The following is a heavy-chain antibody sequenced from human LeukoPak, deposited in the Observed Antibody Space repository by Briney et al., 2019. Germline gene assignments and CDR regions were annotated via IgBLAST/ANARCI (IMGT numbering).Heavy chain of an antibody. Sequence: SETLSLTCTVSCGSISIGGDYWSWIRQHPGKGLEWFGYIYYRRRPQYNPSLKSRLTISVDKSKNQSPVKLSSVRAADTALYYCARSQHRTPHAFDLWEQGTMLTVSS. CDR1: CGSISIGGDY. CDR3: ARSQHRTPHAFDL. V-gene: IGHV4-31*03. CDR2: IYYRRRP. D-gene: IGHD2-2*01. J-gene: IGHJ3*01.